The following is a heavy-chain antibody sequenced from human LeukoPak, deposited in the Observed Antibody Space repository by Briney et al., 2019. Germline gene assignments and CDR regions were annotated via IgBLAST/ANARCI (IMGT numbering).Heavy chain of an antibody. Sequence: SETLSLTCTVSGDSIDSLDLWSWVRQPPGKGLEWIGEMYLSGTTHSNPSVKSRVTISIDKSKDQFFLNLSSVTAADTAVYYCAGLVGRYSSGLYYYYFDYWGQGTLVTVSS. CDR1: GDSIDSLDL. CDR2: MYLSGTT. J-gene: IGHJ4*02. D-gene: IGHD3-22*01. V-gene: IGHV4-4*02. CDR3: AGLVGRYSSGLYYYYFDY.